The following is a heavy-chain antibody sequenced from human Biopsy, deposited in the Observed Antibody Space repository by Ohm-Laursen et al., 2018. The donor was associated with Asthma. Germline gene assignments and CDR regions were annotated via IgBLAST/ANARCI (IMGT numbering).Heavy chain of an antibody. Sequence: SLGLSCTASGFKFDEYTMHWVRQAPGKGLEWVSGISWNSATIGYADSVEGRFTISRDNAKNSVFLHMDSLRPEDTAFYYCAKVRSDWVITESFDYWGQGVLVTVSS. V-gene: IGHV3-9*01. CDR3: AKVRSDWVITESFDY. D-gene: IGHD3-22*01. CDR2: ISWNSATI. CDR1: GFKFDEYT. J-gene: IGHJ4*02.